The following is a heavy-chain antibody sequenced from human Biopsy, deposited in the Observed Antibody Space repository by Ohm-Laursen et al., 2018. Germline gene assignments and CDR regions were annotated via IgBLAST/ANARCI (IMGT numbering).Heavy chain of an antibody. J-gene: IGHJ4*02. D-gene: IGHD3-22*01. Sequence: SDTLSLTCTVSGVSISSYFWSWIRQPLGKGLEWIGYVSYSGNTKYNPSLKSRVIISADTSENQFSLKLTSATAADTAMYYCAGYYYDSSGYFFAFHYWGQGTLVTVSS. CDR2: VSYSGNT. CDR1: GVSISSYF. CDR3: AGYYYDSSGYFFAFHY. V-gene: IGHV4-59*08.